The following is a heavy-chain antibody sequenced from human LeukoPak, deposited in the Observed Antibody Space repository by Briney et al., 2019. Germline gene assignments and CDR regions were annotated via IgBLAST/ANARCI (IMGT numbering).Heavy chain of an antibody. CDR1: GFTFSTYY. V-gene: IGHV3-7*04. J-gene: IGHJ4*02. CDR3: AGGFGFLIES. Sequence: GSLRLSCAASGFTFSTYYMAWVRQAPGKGLEWVANIKQDGSEKYYGGSVKGRFTISRDNAKNSLYLQLNSLGVEDTAVYFCAGGFGFLIESWGQGALVTVSS. D-gene: IGHD3-3*01. CDR2: IKQDGSEK.